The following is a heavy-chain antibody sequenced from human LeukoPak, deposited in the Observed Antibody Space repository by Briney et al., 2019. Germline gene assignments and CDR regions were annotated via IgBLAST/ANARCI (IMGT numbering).Heavy chain of an antibody. J-gene: IGHJ6*03. D-gene: IGHD1-7*01. Sequence: AASVKVSCKASGGTFSSYAISWVRQAPGQGLEWMGGIIPIFGTANYAQKFQGRVTMTTDTSTSTAYMELRSLRSDDTAVYYCARAVLGGTIIHHYYSYMDVWGKGTTVTVSS. CDR3: ARAVLGGTIIHHYYSYMDV. V-gene: IGHV1-69*05. CDR1: GGTFSSYA. CDR2: IIPIFGTA.